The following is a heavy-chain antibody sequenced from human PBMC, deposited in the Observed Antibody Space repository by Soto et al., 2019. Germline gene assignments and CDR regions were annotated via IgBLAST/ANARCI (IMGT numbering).Heavy chain of an antibody. Sequence: PGGSLRLSCAASGFTFSSYSIHWVRQAPGTGLEWVAVISYDGIDKYYPDSVKGRFTISRDNSKNTVYLQMNSVRAKDTAVYYCARSAGRSYPQYDSCGQGTLVTVSS. V-gene: IGHV3-30*04. CDR3: ARSAGRSYPQYDS. CDR2: ISYDGIDK. D-gene: IGHD1-26*01. J-gene: IGHJ4*02. CDR1: GFTFSSYS.